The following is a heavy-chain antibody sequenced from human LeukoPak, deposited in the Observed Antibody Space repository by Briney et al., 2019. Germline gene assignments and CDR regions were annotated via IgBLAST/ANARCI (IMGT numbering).Heavy chain of an antibody. CDR2: ISAYNGNT. J-gene: IGHJ5*02. Sequence: GASVKVSCKASGYTFTSYGISWVRQAPGQGLEWMGWISAYNGNTNYAQKLQGRVTMTTDTSTSTAYMELRSLRSDDTAVYYCARGCWASSWPNWFDPWGQGTLVTVSS. CDR3: ARGCWASSWPNWFDP. CDR1: GYTFTSYG. V-gene: IGHV1-18*01. D-gene: IGHD6-13*01.